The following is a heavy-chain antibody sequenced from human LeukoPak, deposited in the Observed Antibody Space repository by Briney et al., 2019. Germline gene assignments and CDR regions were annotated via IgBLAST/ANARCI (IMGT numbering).Heavy chain of an antibody. V-gene: IGHV4-30-4*08. J-gene: IGHJ4*02. Sequence: PSETLSLTCTVSGGSIRSDDCYWSWIRQPPGKGLEWIGHIFYSGSTYYNPSLKSRVTISADTSKNRFSLRLNSVTAADTAVYYYARALSVGSGYPHYFDRWGQGTLVTVSP. CDR1: GGSIRSDDCY. CDR3: ARALSVGSGYPHYFDR. D-gene: IGHD3-3*01. CDR2: IFYSGST.